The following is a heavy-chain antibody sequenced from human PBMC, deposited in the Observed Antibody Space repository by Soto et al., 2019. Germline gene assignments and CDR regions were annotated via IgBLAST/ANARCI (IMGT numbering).Heavy chain of an antibody. CDR1: GGTFSSYT. J-gene: IGHJ5*02. CDR3: ARAYCSGGSCYGTDWFDP. Sequence: QVQLVQSGAEVKKPGSSVKVSCKASGGTFSSYTISWVRQAPGQGLEWMGRIIPILGIANYAQKFQGRVTITADKSTSTAYMELSSLRSEDTAVYYCARAYCSGGSCYGTDWFDPWGQGTLVTVSS. V-gene: IGHV1-69*02. CDR2: IIPILGIA. D-gene: IGHD2-15*01.